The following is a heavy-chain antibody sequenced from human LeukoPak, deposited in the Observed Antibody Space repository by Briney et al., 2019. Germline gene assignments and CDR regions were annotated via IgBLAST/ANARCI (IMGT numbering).Heavy chain of an antibody. D-gene: IGHD2-2*01. CDR2: IYTSGST. CDR3: ARGGIVVVPAANYYMDV. CDR1: GGSISSGSYY. Sequence: SETLSLTCTVSGGSISSGSYYWSWIRQPAGKGLEWIGRIYTSGSTNYNPSLKSRVTISVDKSKNQFSLKLSSVTAADTAVYYCARGGIVVVPAANYYMDVWGKGTTVTVSS. J-gene: IGHJ6*03. V-gene: IGHV4-61*02.